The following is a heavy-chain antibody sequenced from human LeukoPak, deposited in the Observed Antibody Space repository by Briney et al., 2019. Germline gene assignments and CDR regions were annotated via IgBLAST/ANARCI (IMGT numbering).Heavy chain of an antibody. Sequence: SGTLSLTCTVSGDSFRKYCYTWIRQPAGEGLEWIGRICNSGRTTYNPSLKSRVTMSVFTSKSQFSLKLNPVTAADAAVYFCARENWWLDYWGQGTLITVS. CDR3: ARENWWLDY. CDR2: ICNSGRT. V-gene: IGHV4-4*07. J-gene: IGHJ4*02. CDR1: GDSFRKYC. D-gene: IGHD2-8*02.